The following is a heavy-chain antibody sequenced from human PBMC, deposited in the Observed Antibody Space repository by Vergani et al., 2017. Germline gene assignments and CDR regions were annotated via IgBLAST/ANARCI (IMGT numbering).Heavy chain of an antibody. V-gene: IGHV4-59*01. CDR1: GGSISSYY. CDR2: IYYSGST. J-gene: IGHJ6*02. CDR3: ARGLLDGSGQYYYGMDV. Sequence: QVQLQESGPGLVKPSETLSLTCTVSGGSISSYYWSWIRQPPGKGLEWIGYIYYSGSTNYNPSLKSRVTISVDTSKNQFSLKLSSVTAADTAVYYCARGLLDGSGQYYYGMDVWGQGTTVTVSS. D-gene: IGHD3-10*01.